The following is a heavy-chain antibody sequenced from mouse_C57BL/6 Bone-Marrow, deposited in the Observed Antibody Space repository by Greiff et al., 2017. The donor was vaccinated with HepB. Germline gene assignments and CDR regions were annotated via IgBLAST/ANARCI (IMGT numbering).Heavy chain of an antibody. D-gene: IGHD1-1*01. Sequence: VQLKESGAELVRPGASVKLSCTASGFNIKDDYMHWVKQSPEQGLEWIGWIDPENGDTEYASKFQGKATITADTSSNTAYLQLSSLTSEDTAVYYCTVLGYYFDYWGQGTTLTVSS. CDR1: GFNIKDDY. J-gene: IGHJ2*01. V-gene: IGHV14-4*01. CDR3: TVLGYYFDY. CDR2: IDPENGDT.